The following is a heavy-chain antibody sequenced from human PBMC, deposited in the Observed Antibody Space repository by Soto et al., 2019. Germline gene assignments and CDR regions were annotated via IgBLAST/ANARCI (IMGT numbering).Heavy chain of an antibody. D-gene: IGHD1-1*01. Sequence: SETLSLTCTVSGGSISSYYWSWIRQPPGRGLEWIGYIYYGGSTNYNPSLKSRVTISADTSENQFSLKLSSVTAADTAVYYCVRHPRYSPSDYYYYYMDVWGKGTTVTVS. CDR2: IYYGGST. V-gene: IGHV4-59*08. J-gene: IGHJ6*03. CDR1: GGSISSYY. CDR3: VRHPRYSPSDYYYYYMDV.